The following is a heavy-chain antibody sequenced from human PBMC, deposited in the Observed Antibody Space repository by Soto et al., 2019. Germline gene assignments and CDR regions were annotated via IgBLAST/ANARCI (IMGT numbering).Heavy chain of an antibody. CDR1: GFTFSSYA. CDR3: ANHYDSSGYYIDY. Sequence: GGSLRLSCAASGFTFSSYAMSWVRQAPGKGLEWVSAISGSVGSTYYADSVKGRFTISRDNSKNTLYLQMNSLRAEDTAVYYCANHYDSSGYYIDYWGQGTLVTVSS. J-gene: IGHJ4*02. D-gene: IGHD3-22*01. V-gene: IGHV3-23*01. CDR2: ISGSVGST.